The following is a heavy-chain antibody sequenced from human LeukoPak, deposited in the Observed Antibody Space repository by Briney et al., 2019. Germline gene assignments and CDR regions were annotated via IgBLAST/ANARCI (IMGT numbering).Heavy chain of an antibody. V-gene: IGHV3-20*04. D-gene: IGHD1-26*01. CDR2: INWNGGST. J-gene: IGHJ4*02. CDR3: ARDDGSYSRSPGFDY. Sequence: GGSLRLSCAASGFTFDDYGMSWVRQAPGKGLEWVSGINWNGGSTGYADSVKGRFTIFRDNARNSLFLQMNSLRAEDTAVYYCARDDGSYSRSPGFDYWGQGTLVTVSS. CDR1: GFTFDDYG.